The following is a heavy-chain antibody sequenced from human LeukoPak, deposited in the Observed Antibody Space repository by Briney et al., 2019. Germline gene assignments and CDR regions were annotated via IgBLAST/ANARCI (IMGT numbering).Heavy chain of an antibody. Sequence: ASVKLSCKASGYTFTSYGISWVRQAPGQGLEWMGWISAYNGNTNYAQKLQGRVTMTTDTSTSTAYMELRSLRSDDTAVYYCARDGPDYDSSVYHPGDYWGQGTLVTVSS. D-gene: IGHD3-22*01. CDR1: GYTFTSYG. V-gene: IGHV1-18*01. CDR2: ISAYNGNT. J-gene: IGHJ4*02. CDR3: ARDGPDYDSSVYHPGDY.